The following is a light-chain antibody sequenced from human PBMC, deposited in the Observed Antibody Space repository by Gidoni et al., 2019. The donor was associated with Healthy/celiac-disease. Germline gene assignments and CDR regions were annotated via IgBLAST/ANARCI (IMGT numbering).Light chain of an antibody. CDR3: QQRSNWPSYT. Sequence: EIVLSTYPATLSLSPGERATPSCSASQSVSSYLALSQQKPGQAPRLLIYDASNRATGIPARFSGSGSGTDFTLTISSLEPEDVAVYFCQQRSNWPSYTFGQGTKLEIK. V-gene: IGKV3-11*01. CDR1: QSVSSY. CDR2: DAS. J-gene: IGKJ2*01.